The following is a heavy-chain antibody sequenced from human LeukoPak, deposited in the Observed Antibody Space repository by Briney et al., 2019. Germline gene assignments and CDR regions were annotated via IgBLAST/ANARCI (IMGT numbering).Heavy chain of an antibody. Sequence: GGSLRLSCAASGFTFSSYGMHWVRQAPGKGLEWVAIISYDGSKKFYADSVKGRFSISRDNSMNTLYLQMDSLRPEDTAVYYCAKEMVKSGWYLDSWGQGTLVTVSS. D-gene: IGHD6-19*01. J-gene: IGHJ4*02. CDR1: GFTFSSYG. CDR2: ISYDGSKK. CDR3: AKEMVKSGWYLDS. V-gene: IGHV3-30*18.